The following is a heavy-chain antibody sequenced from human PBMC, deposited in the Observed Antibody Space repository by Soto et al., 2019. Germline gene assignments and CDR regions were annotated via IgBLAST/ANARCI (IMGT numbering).Heavy chain of an antibody. V-gene: IGHV5-51*01. CDR1: GYSFTSYW. J-gene: IGHJ5*02. CDR2: IYPGDSDT. Sequence: GESLKISCKGSGYSFTSYWIGWVRQMPGKGLEWMGIIYPGDSDTRYSPSFQGQVTISADKSISTAYPQWSSLKASDTAMYYCARSLVPARTTYNWFDPWGQGTLVTVSS. CDR3: ARSLVPARTTYNWFDP. D-gene: IGHD2-2*01.